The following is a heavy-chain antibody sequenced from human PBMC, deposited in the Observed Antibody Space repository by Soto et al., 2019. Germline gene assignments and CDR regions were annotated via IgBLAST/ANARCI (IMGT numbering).Heavy chain of an antibody. CDR3: ARGVTILEDYNWFDP. CDR1: GYTFTSYA. J-gene: IGHJ5*02. D-gene: IGHD3-3*01. Sequence: ASVKVSCKASGYTFTSYAMHWVRQAPGQRLEWMGWINAGNGNTKYSQKFQGRVTITRDTSASTAYMELSSLRSEDTAVYYCARGVTILEDYNWFDPWGQGTLVTVSS. V-gene: IGHV1-3*01. CDR2: INAGNGNT.